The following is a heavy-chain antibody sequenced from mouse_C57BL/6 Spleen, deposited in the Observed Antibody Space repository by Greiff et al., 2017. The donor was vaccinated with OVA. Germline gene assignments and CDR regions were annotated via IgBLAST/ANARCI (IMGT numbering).Heavy chain of an antibody. J-gene: IGHJ4*01. CDR2: ISSGGSYT. V-gene: IGHV5-6*01. CDR3: ARHPLTTVVRDAMDY. D-gene: IGHD1-1*01. CDR1: GFTFSSYG. Sequence: EVKLVESGGDLVKPGGSLKLSCAASGFTFSSYGMSWVRQTPDKRLEWVATISSGGSYTYYPDSVKGRFTISRDNAKNTLYLQMSSLKSEDTAMYYCARHPLTTVVRDAMDYWGQGTSVTVSS.